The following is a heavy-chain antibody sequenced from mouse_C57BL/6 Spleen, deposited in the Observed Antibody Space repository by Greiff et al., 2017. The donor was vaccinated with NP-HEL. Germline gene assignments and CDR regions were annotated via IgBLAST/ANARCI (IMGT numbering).Heavy chain of an antibody. D-gene: IGHD1-1*01. CDR2: IYPGDGDT. Sequence: VKLMESGPELVKPGASVKISCKASGYAFSSSWMNWVKQRPGKGLEWIGRIYPGDGDTNYNGKVKGKATLTADKSSSTAYMQLSSLTSEDSAVYFCARGITTVVATNFDYWGQGTTLTVSS. CDR1: GYAFSSSW. V-gene: IGHV1-82*01. J-gene: IGHJ2*01. CDR3: ARGITTVVATNFDY.